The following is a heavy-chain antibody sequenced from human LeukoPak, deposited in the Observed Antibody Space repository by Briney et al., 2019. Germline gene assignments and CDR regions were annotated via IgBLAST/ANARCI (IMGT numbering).Heavy chain of an antibody. V-gene: IGHV3-9*03. D-gene: IGHD3-10*01. Sequence: HPGGSLRLSCAASGFTFDDYAMHWVRQAPGKGLEWVSGISWNSGSIGYADSVKGRFTISRDNAKNSLYLQMNRLRAEDMALYYCGDGRGGYGSGRGAFDIWGQGTMVTVSS. J-gene: IGHJ3*02. CDR2: ISWNSGSI. CDR1: GFTFDDYA. CDR3: GDGRGGYGSGRGAFDI.